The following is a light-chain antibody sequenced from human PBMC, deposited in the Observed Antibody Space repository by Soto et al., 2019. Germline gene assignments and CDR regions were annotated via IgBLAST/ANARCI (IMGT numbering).Light chain of an antibody. CDR1: QSVSSN. CDR3: QQYHDWPLT. V-gene: IGKV3D-15*01. Sequence: EIVMTQSPATLSVSPGERATLSCRASQSVSSNFACYQQRPAQAPRLLIYDVSPWATSVPPRFSGSASGTEFTITIRRLQSADFAVYYCQQYHDWPLTFGGGTRGEIK. J-gene: IGKJ4*01. CDR2: DVS.